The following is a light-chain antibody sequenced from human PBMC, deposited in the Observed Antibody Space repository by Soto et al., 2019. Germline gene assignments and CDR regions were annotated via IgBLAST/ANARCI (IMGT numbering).Light chain of an antibody. CDR2: WAS. J-gene: IGKJ1*01. CDR3: QQYYSNPPT. CDR1: QSLLYSSNNKNY. V-gene: IGKV4-1*01. Sequence: DIVMTQSPDSLAVSLGERATINCKSSQSLLYSSNNKNYLAWYQQKPGQPPTLVIHWASTRESGVPDRFSGSGSGTDFTLTISSLQAEDMAVYCCQQYYSNPPTFGHGTEVEIK.